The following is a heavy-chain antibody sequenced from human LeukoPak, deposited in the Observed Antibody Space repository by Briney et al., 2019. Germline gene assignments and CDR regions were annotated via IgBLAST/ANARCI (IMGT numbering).Heavy chain of an antibody. J-gene: IGHJ4*02. CDR1: GGSISSYY. CDR3: ARDLSITMVRAPFY. V-gene: IGHV4-59*01. Sequence: SETLSLTCTVSGGSISSYYWSWIRQPPGKGLEWIGYIYYSGSTNYNPSLKSRVTISVDTSKNQFSLKLSSVTAADTAVYYCARDLSITMVRAPFYWGPGTPVTVSS. CDR2: IYYSGST. D-gene: IGHD3-10*01.